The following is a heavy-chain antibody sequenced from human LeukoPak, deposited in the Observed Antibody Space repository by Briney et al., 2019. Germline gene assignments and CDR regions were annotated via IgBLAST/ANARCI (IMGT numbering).Heavy chain of an antibody. J-gene: IGHJ6*02. CDR1: GGSISSGGYY. CDR3: ATLWFGESYGMDV. D-gene: IGHD3-10*01. Sequence: SETLSLTCTVSGGSISSGGYYWSWIRQHPGKGLEWIGYIYYSGSTYYNPSLKSRVTISVDTSKNQFSLKLSSVTAADTAVYYCATLWFGESYGMDVWGQGTTVTVSS. V-gene: IGHV4-31*03. CDR2: IYYSGST.